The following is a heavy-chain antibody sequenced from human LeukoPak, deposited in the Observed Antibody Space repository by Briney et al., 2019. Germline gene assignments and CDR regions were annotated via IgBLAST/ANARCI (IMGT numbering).Heavy chain of an antibody. CDR2: IYYSGST. CDR3: ARGRPPHDYGPLFDY. CDR1: GGSITGYY. D-gene: IGHD4-17*01. V-gene: IGHV4-59*01. Sequence: SETLSLTCTVSGGSITGYYWSWIRQPPGKGLEWIGYIYYSGSTNYNPSLKSRVTMSVDTSKKQFSLKLSSVTAADTAVYYCARGRPPHDYGPLFDYWGQGTLVTVSS. J-gene: IGHJ4*02.